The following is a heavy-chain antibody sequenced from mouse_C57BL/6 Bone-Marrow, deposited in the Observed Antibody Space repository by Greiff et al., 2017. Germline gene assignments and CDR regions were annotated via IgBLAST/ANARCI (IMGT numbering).Heavy chain of an antibody. V-gene: IGHV14-4*01. Sequence: EVQLQQSGAELVRPGASVTLSCTASGFNIKDDYIHWVKQRPEQGLEWIGWIDPEIGDTEYASKFQGKATITSDTSSNTAYLQLSSLTSEDTAVYYCSSFDGNYFDIWGQGTPLTVAS. CDR1: GFNIKDDY. CDR3: SSFDGNYFDI. J-gene: IGHJ2*01. D-gene: IGHD2-3*01. CDR2: IDPEIGDT.